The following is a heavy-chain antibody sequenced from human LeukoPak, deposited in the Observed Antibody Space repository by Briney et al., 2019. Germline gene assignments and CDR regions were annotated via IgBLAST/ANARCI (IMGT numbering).Heavy chain of an antibody. CDR2: IYYSGST. CDR1: GGSVSSGSYY. D-gene: IGHD2-2*01. CDR3: ARLNRSPYRSSTSCWVAATNLSFDI. V-gene: IGHV4-61*01. J-gene: IGHJ3*02. Sequence: SETLSLTCTVSGGSVSSGSYYWSWIRQPPGKGLEWIGYIYYSGSTNYNPSLKNRVTISVDTSKNQFSLKLSSVTAADTAVYYCARLNRSPYRSSTSCWVAATNLSFDIWGQGTMVTVSS.